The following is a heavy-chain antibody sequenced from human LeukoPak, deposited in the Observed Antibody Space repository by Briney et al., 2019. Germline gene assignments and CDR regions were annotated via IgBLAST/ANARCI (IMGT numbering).Heavy chain of an antibody. Sequence: SVKVSCKASGGTFSSYAISWVRQAPGQGLEWMGRIIPILGIANYAQKFQGRVTITADKSTSTAYMELSSLRSEDTAVYYCASAMSRVRGVIISSHLVYWGQGTLVTVSS. CDR2: IIPILGIA. D-gene: IGHD3-10*01. V-gene: IGHV1-69*04. CDR1: GGTFSSYA. J-gene: IGHJ4*02. CDR3: ASAMSRVRGVIISSHLVY.